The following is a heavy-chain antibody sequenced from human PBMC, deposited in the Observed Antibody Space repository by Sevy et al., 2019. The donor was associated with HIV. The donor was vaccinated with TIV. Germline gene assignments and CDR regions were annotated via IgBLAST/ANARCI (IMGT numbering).Heavy chain of an antibody. D-gene: IGHD3-10*01. CDR1: GFTFSDYY. V-gene: IGHV3-11*01. CDR2: ISSIGSTI. Sequence: GGSLRLSCAASGFTFSDYYMSWIRQAPGKGLEWVSYISSIGSTIYYADSVKGRFTISRDNAKNSLYLQMNSLRAEDTAVYYCARDLYYGSGSNAFDIWGQGTMVTVSS. CDR3: ARDLYYGSGSNAFDI. J-gene: IGHJ3*02.